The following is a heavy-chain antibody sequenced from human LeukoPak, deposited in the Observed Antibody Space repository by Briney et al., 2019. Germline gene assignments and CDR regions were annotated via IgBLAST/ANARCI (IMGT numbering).Heavy chain of an antibody. J-gene: IGHJ3*02. CDR1: GGTFSSYA. V-gene: IGHV1-69*05. Sequence: SVKVSCKACGGTFSSYAISWVRQAPGQGLEWMGRIIPIFGTANYAQKFQGRVTITTDESTSTAYMELSSLRSEDTAVYYCARDRAEYLRPDAFDIWGQGTMVTVSS. D-gene: IGHD6-6*01. CDR2: IIPIFGTA. CDR3: ARDRAEYLRPDAFDI.